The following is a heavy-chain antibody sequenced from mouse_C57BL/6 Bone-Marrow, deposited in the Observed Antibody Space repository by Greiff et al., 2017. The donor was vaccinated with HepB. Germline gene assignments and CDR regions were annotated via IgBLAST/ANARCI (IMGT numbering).Heavy chain of an antibody. J-gene: IGHJ2*01. CDR2: INPYNGGT. Sequence: VQLQQSGPVLVKPGASVKMSCKASGYTFTDYYMNWVKQSHGKSLEWIGVINPYNGGTSYNQKFKGKATLTVDKSSSTAYMELNSLTSEDSAVYYCARWGYYDSDYWGQGTTLTVSS. V-gene: IGHV1-19*01. D-gene: IGHD2-4*01. CDR1: GYTFTDYY. CDR3: ARWGYYDSDY.